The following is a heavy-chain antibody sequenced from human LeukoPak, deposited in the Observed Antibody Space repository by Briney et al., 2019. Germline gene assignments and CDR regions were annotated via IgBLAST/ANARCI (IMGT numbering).Heavy chain of an antibody. J-gene: IGHJ4*02. V-gene: IGHV4-34*01. Sequence: PSETLSLTCAVYGGSFSGYYWSWIRQPPGKGLEWIGYIYHSGNTYYNPSLKSRLTISVDTPRNQFSLKLRSVTAADTAVYYCARGGTRITIVGVVINDFDYWGQGTLVTVSS. CDR2: IYHSGNT. D-gene: IGHD3-3*01. CDR3: ARGGTRITIVGVVINDFDY. CDR1: GGSFSGYY.